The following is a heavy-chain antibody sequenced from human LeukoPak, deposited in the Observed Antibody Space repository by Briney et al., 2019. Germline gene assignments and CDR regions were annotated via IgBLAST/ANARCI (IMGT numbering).Heavy chain of an antibody. D-gene: IGHD5-18*01. CDR1: GDSITSGNSY. CDR2: IYYSGST. CDR3: AATYRTRGYSYGYFDY. V-gene: IGHV4-39*01. Sequence: SETLSLTCTVSGDSITSGNSYCRWIRQPPGKGLEWIGNIYYSGSTYYNPSLKSRVSMSLDTSKNQFSLKLSSVTAADTAVYYCAATYRTRGYSYGYFDYWGQGTLVTVPS. J-gene: IGHJ4*02.